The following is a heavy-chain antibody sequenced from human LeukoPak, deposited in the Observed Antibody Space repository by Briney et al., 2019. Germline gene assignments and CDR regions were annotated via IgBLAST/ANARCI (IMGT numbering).Heavy chain of an antibody. CDR2: INPKNGDT. CDR3: ARVAYGNNATPFDH. V-gene: IGHV1-2*06. Sequence: ASVEVSCXASGYIFTDYYIHWVRQAPGQGPEWMGRINPKNGDTDTAQNFQGRVTMTRVTSITTVYMEMRRLTSDDTAMYYCARVAYGNNATPFDHWGQGTLVIVS. J-gene: IGHJ4*02. D-gene: IGHD4-17*01. CDR1: GYIFTDYY.